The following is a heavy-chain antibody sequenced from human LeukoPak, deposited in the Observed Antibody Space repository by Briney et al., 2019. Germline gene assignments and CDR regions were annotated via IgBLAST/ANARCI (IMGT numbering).Heavy chain of an antibody. Sequence: GGSLRLSCAASGFTFSSYEMSWVRQAPGKGLEWVSYISSSGSTIYYADSVKGRFTISRDNAKNSLYLQMNSLRAEDTAVYYCARFAVANYAEYFQHWGQGTLVTVSS. J-gene: IGHJ1*01. D-gene: IGHD4/OR15-4a*01. CDR3: ARFAVANYAEYFQH. V-gene: IGHV3-48*03. CDR1: GFTFSSYE. CDR2: ISSSGSTI.